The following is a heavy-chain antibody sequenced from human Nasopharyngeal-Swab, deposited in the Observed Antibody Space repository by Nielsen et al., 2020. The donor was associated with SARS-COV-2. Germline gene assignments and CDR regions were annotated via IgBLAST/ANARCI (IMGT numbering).Heavy chain of an antibody. Sequence: ASVKVSCKASGYTFPGYYMHWVRQAPGQGLEWMGWINPNSGGTNYAQKFQGRVTMTRDTSISTAYMELSRLRSDDTAVYYCARPYGEVVTAIGGDYYFDYWGQGTLVTVSS. D-gene: IGHD2-21*02. J-gene: IGHJ4*02. V-gene: IGHV1-2*02. CDR3: ARPYGEVVTAIGGDYYFDY. CDR2: INPNSGGT. CDR1: GYTFPGYY.